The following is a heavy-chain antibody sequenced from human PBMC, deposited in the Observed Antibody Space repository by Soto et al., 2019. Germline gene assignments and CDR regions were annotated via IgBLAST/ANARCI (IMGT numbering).Heavy chain of an antibody. CDR3: ARGDDIAVVTTYFPDF. CDR1: GYSISSGYY. CDR2: IHHSGRT. V-gene: IGHV4-38-2*01. Sequence: PSETLSLTCAVSGYSISSGYYWAWIRQPPGKGLEWIGSIHHSGRTYSNPSLKSRLTISVDTSTDKFPLKLTSVTAADTAVYYCARGDDIAVVTTYFPDFWGQGTLVTVSS. J-gene: IGHJ4*02. D-gene: IGHD2-21*02.